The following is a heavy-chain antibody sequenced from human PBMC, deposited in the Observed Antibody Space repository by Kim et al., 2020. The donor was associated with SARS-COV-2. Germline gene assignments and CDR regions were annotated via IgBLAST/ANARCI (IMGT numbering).Heavy chain of an antibody. D-gene: IGHD1-26*01. CDR3: ARGPGGYRLEDAFDI. CDR2: INPNSGGT. V-gene: IGHV1-2*06. CDR1: GYTFTGYY. J-gene: IGHJ3*02. Sequence: ASVKVSCKASGYTFTGYYMHWVRQAPGQGLEWMGRINPNSGGTNYAQKFQGRVTMTRDTSISTAYMELSRLRSDDTAVYYCARGPGGYRLEDAFDIWGQGTMVTVSS.